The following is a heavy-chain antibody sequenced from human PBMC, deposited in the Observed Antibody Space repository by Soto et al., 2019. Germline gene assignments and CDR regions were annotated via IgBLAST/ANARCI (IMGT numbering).Heavy chain of an antibody. CDR1: GFTFSSYA. Sequence: GGSLRLSCAASGFTFSSYAMSWVRQAPGKGLEWVSAIGGSGGSTYYADSVKGRFTISRDNSKNTLYLQMNSLRAEDTAVYYCAKDPAAAAAGTWGSYYFDYWGQGTLVTVSS. J-gene: IGHJ4*02. CDR3: AKDPAAAAAGTWGSYYFDY. CDR2: IGGSGGST. V-gene: IGHV3-23*01. D-gene: IGHD6-13*01.